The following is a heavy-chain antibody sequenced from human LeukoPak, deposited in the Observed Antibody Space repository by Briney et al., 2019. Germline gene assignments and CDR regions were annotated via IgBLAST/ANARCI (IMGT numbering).Heavy chain of an antibody. CDR1: GFPVSSKY. CDR2: LYSDGTM. J-gene: IGHJ5*02. D-gene: IGHD5-12*01. V-gene: IGHV3-53*01. CDR3: TRGGAYDSHGVLDP. Sequence: GGSLRLSCAASGFPVSSKYMSWVRQAPGKGLEWVSVLYSDGTMYYEDSLKGRFTISGDISKNTLYLQMNSLRAEDTAVYYCTRGGAYDSHGVLDPWGQGALVTVSS.